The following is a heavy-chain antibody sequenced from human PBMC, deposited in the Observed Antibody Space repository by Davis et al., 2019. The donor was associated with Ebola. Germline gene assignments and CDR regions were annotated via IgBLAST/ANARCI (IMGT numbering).Heavy chain of an antibody. J-gene: IGHJ6*03. CDR1: GFTFSDYA. CDR3: ATLYSSSSSYYYYMDV. D-gene: IGHD6-6*01. CDR2: ISSSSSYI. V-gene: IGHV3-21*01. Sequence: PGGSLRLSCAASGFTFSDYAMHWVRQAPGKGLEWVSSISSSSSYIYYADSVKGRFTISRDNAKNSLYLQMNSLRAEDTAVYYCATLYSSSSSYYYYMDVWGKGTTVTVSS.